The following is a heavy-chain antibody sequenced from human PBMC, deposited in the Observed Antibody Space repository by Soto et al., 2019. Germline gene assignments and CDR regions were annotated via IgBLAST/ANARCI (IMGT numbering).Heavy chain of an antibody. CDR1: GYSFTSYW. J-gene: IGHJ4*02. V-gene: IGHV5-51*01. D-gene: IGHD2-2*01. CDR3: ARVGDCSSTSCYSRSGFHY. CDR2: IYPGDSDT. Sequence: GESLKISCKGSGYSFTSYWIGWVRQMPGKGLEWMGIIYPGDSDTRYSPSFQGQVTISADKSISTAYLQWSSLKASDTAMYYCARVGDCSSTSCYSRSGFHYWGQGTLVTVSS.